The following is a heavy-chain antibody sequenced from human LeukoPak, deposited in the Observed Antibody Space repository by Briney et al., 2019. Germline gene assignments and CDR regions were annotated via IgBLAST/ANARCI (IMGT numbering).Heavy chain of an antibody. CDR1: GFPFSNYY. V-gene: IGHV3-11*01. Sequence: GGSLRLSCVASGFPFSNYYMSWIRQAPGKGLEWISYISTSASTIYYADSVKGRFTISRDNAKNSLYLQMNSLRAEDTAVYYCARGYGDYEVTDYWDQGTLVTVSS. CDR3: ARGYGDYEVTDY. D-gene: IGHD4-17*01. CDR2: ISTSASTI. J-gene: IGHJ4*02.